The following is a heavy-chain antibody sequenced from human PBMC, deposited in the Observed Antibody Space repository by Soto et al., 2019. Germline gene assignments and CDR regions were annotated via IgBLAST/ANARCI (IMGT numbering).Heavy chain of an antibody. CDR1: GGSISSGGYY. D-gene: IGHD6-13*01. J-gene: IGHJ6*02. Sequence: SETLSLTCTVSGGSISSGGYYWSWIRQHPGKGLEWIGYIYYSGSTYYNPSLKSRVTISVDTSKNQFSLKLSSVTAADTAVYYCARGKQQLSLYYYYYYGMDVWGQGTTVTVSS. V-gene: IGHV4-31*03. CDR2: IYYSGST. CDR3: ARGKQQLSLYYYYYYGMDV.